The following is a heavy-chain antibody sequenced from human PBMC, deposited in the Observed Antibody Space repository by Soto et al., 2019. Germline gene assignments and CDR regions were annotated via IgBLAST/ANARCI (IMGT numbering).Heavy chain of an antibody. CDR2: ISGSGGAT. V-gene: IGHV3-23*01. Sequence: GGSLRLSCAASGFTFSKYSMSWVRQAPGKGLEWVSAISGSGGATYYADSVKGRFTISRDNSKSTVYLQMNSLRAEDTAVYYCAKSYYYDGSGCLISHAFDMWGQGTMVTVSS. CDR1: GFTFSKYS. D-gene: IGHD3-22*01. CDR3: AKSYYYDGSGCLISHAFDM. J-gene: IGHJ3*02.